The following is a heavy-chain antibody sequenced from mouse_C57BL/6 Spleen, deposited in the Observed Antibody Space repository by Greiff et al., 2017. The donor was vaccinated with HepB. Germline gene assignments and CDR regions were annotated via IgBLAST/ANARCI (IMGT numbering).Heavy chain of an antibody. V-gene: IGHV1-81*01. D-gene: IGHD1-1*01. CDR1: GYTFTSYG. CDR3: ARCPRYYGSSHWYFDV. Sequence: VQLQQSGAELARPGASVKLSCKASGYTFTSYGISWVKQRTGQGLEWIGEISPRSGNTYYNEKFKGQATLTADKSSSTAYRELRSLTSAESAVYFCARCPRYYGSSHWYFDVWGTGTTVTVSS. CDR2: ISPRSGNT. J-gene: IGHJ1*03.